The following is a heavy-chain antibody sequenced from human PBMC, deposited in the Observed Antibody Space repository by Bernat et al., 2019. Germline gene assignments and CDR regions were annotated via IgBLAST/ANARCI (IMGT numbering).Heavy chain of an antibody. CDR1: GFTFSSYA. D-gene: IGHD3-16*01. V-gene: IGHV3-23*01. CDR2: LSGSGGST. Sequence: EVQLLESGGGLVQPGGSLRLSCAASGFTFSSYAMSWVRQAPGKGLEWVSALSGSGGSTYYADSVKGRFTISRDNSKNTLYLQMNSLRAEDTAVYYCAKDQATYYDYIWGSSTDAFDIWGQGTMVTVSS. CDR3: AKDQATYYDYIWGSSTDAFDI. J-gene: IGHJ3*02.